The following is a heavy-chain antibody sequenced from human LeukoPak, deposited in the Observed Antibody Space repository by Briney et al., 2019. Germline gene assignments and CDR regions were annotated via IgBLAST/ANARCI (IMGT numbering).Heavy chain of an antibody. CDR1: GGSISRSNYY. Sequence: SETLSLTCTVSGGSISRSNYYWAWIRQPPGKGLEWIGYIYYSGSTNYNPSLESRVTMSVDTSKNQFSLKLASVTAADTAVYYCAREGYYDILTGYYHNWFDPWGQGTLVTVSS. CDR2: IYYSGST. V-gene: IGHV4-61*01. CDR3: AREGYYDILTGYYHNWFDP. D-gene: IGHD3-9*01. J-gene: IGHJ5*02.